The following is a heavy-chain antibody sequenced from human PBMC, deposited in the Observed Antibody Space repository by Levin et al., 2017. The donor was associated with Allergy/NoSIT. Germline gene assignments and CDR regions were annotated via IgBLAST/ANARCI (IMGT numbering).Heavy chain of an antibody. V-gene: IGHV4-30-2*01. D-gene: IGHD4/OR15-4a*01. CDR1: GGSISSGGYS. J-gene: IGHJ4*02. Sequence: SETLSLTCAVSGGSISSGGYSWSWIRQPPGKGLEWIGYIYHSGSTYYNPSLKSRATISVDRSKNQFSLKLSSVTAADTAVYYCARALRGDYVDYWGQGTLVTVSS. CDR3: ARALRGDYVDY. CDR2: IYHSGST.